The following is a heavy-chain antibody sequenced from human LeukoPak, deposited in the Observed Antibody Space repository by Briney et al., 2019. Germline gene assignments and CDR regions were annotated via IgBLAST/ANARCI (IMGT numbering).Heavy chain of an antibody. V-gene: IGHV1-18*01. D-gene: IGHD3-3*01. Sequence: ASVKVSCKASGYTFTSYGISWVRQAPGQGLEWMGWISACNGNTNYAQKLQGRVTMTTDTFTSTAYMELRSLRSDDTAVYYCARDGLESSYYDFWSGYYSAGWFDPWGQGTLVTVSS. CDR3: ARDGLESSYYDFWSGYYSAGWFDP. CDR2: ISACNGNT. J-gene: IGHJ5*02. CDR1: GYTFTSYG.